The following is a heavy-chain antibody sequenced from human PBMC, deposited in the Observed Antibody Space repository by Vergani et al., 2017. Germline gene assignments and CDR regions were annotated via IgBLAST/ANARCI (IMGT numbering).Heavy chain of an antibody. D-gene: IGHD2-2*01. CDR3: ARKGYCSSTSCWGTSENWFDP. CDR2: ISSSSTI. V-gene: IGHV3-48*01. CDR1: GFTFSSYS. J-gene: IGHJ5*02. Sequence: EVQLVESGGGLVQPGGSLRLSCAASGFTFSSYSMNWVRQAPGKGLEWVSYISSSSTIYYADSVKGRFTISRDNAKNSLYLQMNSLRAEDTAVYYCARKGYCSSTSCWGTSENWFDPWGQGTLVTVSS.